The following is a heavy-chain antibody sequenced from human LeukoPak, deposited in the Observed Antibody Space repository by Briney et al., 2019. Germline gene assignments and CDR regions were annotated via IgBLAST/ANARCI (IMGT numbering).Heavy chain of an antibody. V-gene: IGHV4-59*12. CDR3: ARVKVKVYGMDV. CDR1: GGSISSYY. CDR2: IYYSGST. D-gene: IGHD2-21*01. J-gene: IGHJ6*02. Sequence: SETLSLTCTVSGGSISSYYWSWIRQPPGKGLEWIGSIYYSGSTYYNPSLKSRVTISVDTSKNQFSLKLSSVTAADTAVYYCARVKVKVYGMDVWGQGTTVTVSS.